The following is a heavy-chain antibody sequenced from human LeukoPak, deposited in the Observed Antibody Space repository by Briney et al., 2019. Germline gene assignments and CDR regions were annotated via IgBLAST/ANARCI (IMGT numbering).Heavy chain of an antibody. V-gene: IGHV3-23*01. D-gene: IGHD3-22*01. Sequence: GGSLRLSCAASGFTFSSYAMSWVRQAPGKGLEWVSAISGSGGSTYYADSVKGRFTISRDNSENTVYLEMNSLRAEDTAVYYCARDYDSSGAIWGQGTMVTVSS. CDR2: ISGSGGST. J-gene: IGHJ3*02. CDR3: ARDYDSSGAI. CDR1: GFTFSSYA.